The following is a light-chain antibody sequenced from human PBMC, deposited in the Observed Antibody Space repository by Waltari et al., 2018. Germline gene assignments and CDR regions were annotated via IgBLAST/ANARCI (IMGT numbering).Light chain of an antibody. CDR3: VLYLGSDTWV. V-gene: IGLV8-61*01. J-gene: IGLJ3*02. CDR1: SGSVSTNYY. Sequence: QTVVTQEPSFSVSPGGTVTLTCGLTSGSVSTNYYPSCYQQTPGQAPRALIYNTYSRSSGVPDRFSGSILGNKAALTITGAQADDESYYYCVLYLGSDTWVFGGGTKLTVL. CDR2: NTY.